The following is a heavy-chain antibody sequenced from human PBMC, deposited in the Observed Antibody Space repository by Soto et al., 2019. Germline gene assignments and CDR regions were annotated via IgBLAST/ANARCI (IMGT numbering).Heavy chain of an antibody. Sequence: EVQLVESGGGLVQPGGSLRLSCAASGFIFTDYWIHWVRQAPGKGLVWVSRIKSDESTTNYADSVSGRLTISRDNAKNTVYLQINSLRAEDTAVYYCARGARNYYYFDYWGQGTLVTVSS. CDR3: ARGARNYYYFDY. J-gene: IGHJ4*02. CDR2: IKSDESTT. V-gene: IGHV3-74*01. D-gene: IGHD3-10*01. CDR1: GFIFTDYW.